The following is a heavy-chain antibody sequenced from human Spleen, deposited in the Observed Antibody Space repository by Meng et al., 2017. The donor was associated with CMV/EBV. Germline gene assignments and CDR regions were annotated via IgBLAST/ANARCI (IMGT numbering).Heavy chain of an antibody. V-gene: IGHV3-30*04. CDR1: GFTFSSYA. CDR3: ARDRVGDFWSAIGIDY. CDR2: ISYDGSKK. Sequence: GESLKISCAASGFTFSSYAMHWVRQAPGKGLEWVAVISYDGSKKYYADSVKGRFTISRDNSKNTLYLQMNSLRAEDTAVYYCARDRVGDFWSAIGIDYWGQGTLVTVSS. J-gene: IGHJ4*02. D-gene: IGHD3-3*01.